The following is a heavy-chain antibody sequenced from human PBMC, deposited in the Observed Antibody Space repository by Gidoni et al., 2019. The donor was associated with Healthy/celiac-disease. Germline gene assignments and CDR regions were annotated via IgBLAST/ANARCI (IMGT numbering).Heavy chain of an antibody. CDR1: GYTFTSYG. D-gene: IGHD3-3*01. Sequence: QVQLVQSGAEVKKPGASVKVSCKASGYTFTSYGISWVRQSPGQGLEWMGWISAYNGNTNYAQKLQCRVTMTTDTSTSTAYMELRSLRSDDTAVYYCAREVTYYDFWSGYYYDYWGQGTLVTVSS. CDR2: ISAYNGNT. V-gene: IGHV1-18*01. CDR3: AREVTYYDFWSGYYYDY. J-gene: IGHJ4*02.